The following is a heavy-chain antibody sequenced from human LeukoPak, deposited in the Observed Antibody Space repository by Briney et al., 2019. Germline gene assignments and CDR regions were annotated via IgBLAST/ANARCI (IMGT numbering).Heavy chain of an antibody. J-gene: IGHJ4*02. CDR1: GYTFTSYD. CDR2: MNPNSGNT. CDR3: ARGGGGYDILTGMNDY. Sequence: ASVKVSCKASGYTFTSYDTNWVRQATGQGLEWMGWMNPNSGNTGYAQKFQGRVTMTRNTSISTAYMELSSLRSEDTAVYYCARGGGGYDILTGMNDYWGQGTLVTVSS. V-gene: IGHV1-8*01. D-gene: IGHD3-9*01.